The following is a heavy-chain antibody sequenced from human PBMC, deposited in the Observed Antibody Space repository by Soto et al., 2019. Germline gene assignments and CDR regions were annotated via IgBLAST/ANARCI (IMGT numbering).Heavy chain of an antibody. D-gene: IGHD6-6*01. CDR3: AREIAARIYYYYGMDG. CDR2: INPSGGST. CDR1: GYTFTSYY. Sequence: SVKVSCKASGYTFTSYYMHWVRQAPGQGLEWMGIINPSGGSTSYAQKFQGRVTMTRDTSTSTVYMELSSLRSEDTAVYYCAREIAARIYYYYGMDGWGQGTTVTV. J-gene: IGHJ6*02. V-gene: IGHV1-46*01.